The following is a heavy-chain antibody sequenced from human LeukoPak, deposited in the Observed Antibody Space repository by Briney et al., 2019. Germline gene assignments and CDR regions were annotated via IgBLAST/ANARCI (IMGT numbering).Heavy chain of an antibody. D-gene: IGHD6-19*01. CDR1: GYTFTSYG. J-gene: IGHJ4*02. V-gene: IGHV1-18*01. CDR2: ISAYNGNT. Sequence: AVKVSCKASGYTFTSYGISWVRQAPGQGLEWMGWISAYNGNTNYAQKLQGRVTMTTDTSTSTAYMELRSLRSDDTAVYYCAMRPGYSSGWGRDFDYWGQGTLVTVSS. CDR3: AMRPGYSSGWGRDFDY.